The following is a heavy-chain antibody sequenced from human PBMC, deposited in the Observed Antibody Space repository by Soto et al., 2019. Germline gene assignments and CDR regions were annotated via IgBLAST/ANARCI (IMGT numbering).Heavy chain of an antibody. J-gene: IGHJ6*04. V-gene: IGHV3-15*01. CDR3: STDIGVYGLDF. CDR1: AFSFTNAW. D-gene: IGHD3-10*01. CDR2: IKSKTDGGTT. Sequence: PEGSLRRSCSASAFSFTNAWMTCVRQAPGKGLEWLGRIKSKTDGGTTDYAAPVKGRFTISRDDSQSTLYLQMNSLRTEDTARYYCSTDIGVYGLDFWGKGTTITVSS.